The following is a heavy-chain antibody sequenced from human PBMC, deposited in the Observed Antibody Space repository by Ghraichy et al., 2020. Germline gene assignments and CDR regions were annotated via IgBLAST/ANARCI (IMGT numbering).Heavy chain of an antibody. D-gene: IGHD5-12*01. CDR3: ASVSGGYSGYDSVPYFDY. Sequence: GGSLRLSCAASGFTFSRYWMSWVRQAPGKGLEWVANIKQDGSEKYYVDSVKGRFTISRDNAKNSLYLQMNSLRAEDTAVYYCASVSGGYSGYDSVPYFDYWGQGTLVTVSS. CDR1: GFTFSRYW. V-gene: IGHV3-7*01. CDR2: IKQDGSEK. J-gene: IGHJ4*02.